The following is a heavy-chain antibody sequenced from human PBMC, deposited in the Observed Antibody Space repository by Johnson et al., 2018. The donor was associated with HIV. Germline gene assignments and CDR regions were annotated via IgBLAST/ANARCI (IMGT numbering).Heavy chain of an antibody. J-gene: IGHJ3*01. D-gene: IGHD5-18*01. CDR3: ASLPSGYSRDGFNV. V-gene: IGHV3-30*04. Sequence: VQLVESGGGVVQPGRSLRLSCAASGFSFSSYPMHWVRQAPGKGLEWVAVTTYDGTNTYYADSVKGRFTISRDNSKNTLYLQMNRLRAEDTAVYYCASLPSGYSRDGFNVWGQGTMVTLSS. CDR1: GFSFSSYP. CDR2: TTYDGTNT.